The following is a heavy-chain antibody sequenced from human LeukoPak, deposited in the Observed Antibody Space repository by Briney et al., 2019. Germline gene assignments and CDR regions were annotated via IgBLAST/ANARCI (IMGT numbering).Heavy chain of an antibody. CDR2: IYYTGNT. CDR3: ARGGSGSRQRNDAFDI. Sequence: PSETLSLTCTVSGGSISSSSSYWGWIRQPPGKGLEWIGSIYYTGNTYYNPSLKSRVTISVDTSKNQFSLKLSSVTAADTAVYYCARGGSGSRQRNDAFDIWGQGTMVTVSS. D-gene: IGHD3-10*01. V-gene: IGHV4-39*07. CDR1: GGSISSSSSY. J-gene: IGHJ3*02.